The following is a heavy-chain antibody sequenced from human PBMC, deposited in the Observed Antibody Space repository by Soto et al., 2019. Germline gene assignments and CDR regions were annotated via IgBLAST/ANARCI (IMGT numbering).Heavy chain of an antibody. CDR3: ARHRDYYDSSGYYYFDS. CDR2: ISGFNANT. J-gene: IGHJ4*02. Sequence: QVQLVQSGAEVKKPGASVKVSCKASGYTFTSYGISWVRQAPGQGLEWMGWISGFNANTNYAQKFQGRVTMTTDTSTSTAYLELRSLRSDDTAVYYCARHRDYYDSSGYYYFDSWGQGTLVTVSS. CDR1: GYTFTSYG. V-gene: IGHV1-18*01. D-gene: IGHD3-22*01.